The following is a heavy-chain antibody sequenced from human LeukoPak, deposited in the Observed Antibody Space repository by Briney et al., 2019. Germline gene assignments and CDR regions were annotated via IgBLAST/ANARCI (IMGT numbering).Heavy chain of an antibody. CDR3: ARFEAPGAEIDY. D-gene: IGHD6-13*01. CDR1: GFTFSSYN. CDR2: ISRSSTYM. J-gene: IGHJ4*02. Sequence: GGSLRLPCAASGFTFSSYNMNWVRQAPGKGLEWVSSISRSSTYMYYADSVKGRFTISRDNAKSSLYLQMNSLRAEDTALYYCARFEAPGAEIDYWGQGTLVTVSS. V-gene: IGHV3-21*01.